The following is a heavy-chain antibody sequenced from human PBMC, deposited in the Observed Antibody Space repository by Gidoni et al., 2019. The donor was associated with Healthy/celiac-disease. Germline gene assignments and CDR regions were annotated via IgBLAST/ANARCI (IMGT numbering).Heavy chain of an antibody. CDR1: GFTFSSYS. CDR2: ISSSSSYI. Sequence: EVQLVESGGGLVKPGGSLRLSCAPSGFTFSSYSMNGVRQAPGKGLEGVLSISSSSSYIYYADSVKGRFTISRDNAKNSLYLQMNSLRAEDTAVYYCARELHDSPKKSYDYWGQGTLVTVSS. J-gene: IGHJ4*02. D-gene: IGHD3-22*01. CDR3: ARELHDSPKKSYDY. V-gene: IGHV3-21*01.